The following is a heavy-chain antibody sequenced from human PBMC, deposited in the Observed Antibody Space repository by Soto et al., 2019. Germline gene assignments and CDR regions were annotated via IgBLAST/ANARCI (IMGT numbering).Heavy chain of an antibody. CDR3: ARYHPDYSGSEFDY. Sequence: SLKVSCNASGYTFTSYAMHWVRQAPGQRLEWMGWINAGNGNTKYSQKFQGRVTITRDTSASTAYMELSSLRSEDTAVYYCARYHPDYSGSEFDYWGQGTLVSVSS. V-gene: IGHV1-3*01. J-gene: IGHJ4*02. CDR1: GYTFTSYA. CDR2: INAGNGNT. D-gene: IGHD3-10*01.